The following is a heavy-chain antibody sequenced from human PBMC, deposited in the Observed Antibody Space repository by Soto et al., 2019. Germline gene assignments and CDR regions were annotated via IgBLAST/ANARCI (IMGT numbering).Heavy chain of an antibody. Sequence: EVQLLESGGGLVQPGESLRLSCAASGCTFSSYAMSWFRQAPAKGLEGVSVISGSDDSTYYAASVKGRFTISRANSNNTLYLQLNRLSAEDTAVYYCAKRSSSSTFDYWGQGTMVTVSS. CDR3: AKRSSSSTFDY. CDR2: ISGSDDST. D-gene: IGHD6-6*01. V-gene: IGHV3-23*01. CDR1: GCTFSSYA. J-gene: IGHJ4*02.